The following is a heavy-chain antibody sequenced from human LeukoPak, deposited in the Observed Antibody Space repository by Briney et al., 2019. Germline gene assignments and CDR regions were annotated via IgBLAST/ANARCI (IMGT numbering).Heavy chain of an antibody. D-gene: IGHD2-2*01. J-gene: IGHJ6*03. CDR2: IYYSGST. Sequence: SETLSLTCTVSGGSISSSSYYWGWIRQPPGKGLEWIGSIYYSGSTYYNPSLKSRVTISVDTSKNQFSLRLSSVTAADTAVYYCARRLPPAISDYYYMDVWGKGTTVTVSS. CDR1: GGSISSSSYY. V-gene: IGHV4-39*01. CDR3: ARRLPPAISDYYYMDV.